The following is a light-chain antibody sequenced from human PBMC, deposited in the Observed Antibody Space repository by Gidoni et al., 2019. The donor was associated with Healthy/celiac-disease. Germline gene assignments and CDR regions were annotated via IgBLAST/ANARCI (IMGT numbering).Light chain of an antibody. CDR2: NVS. V-gene: IGKV2-30*01. CDR1: QSLVYSDGNTY. CDR3: MQGKHWPPWT. Sequence: DVVMTQSPLSLPVTLGQPASISCRSSQSLVYSDGNTYLNWFQQRPGQSPRRLIYNVSNRDSGVPDRFSGSGSGTDFTLKISRVEAEDVGVYYCMQGKHWPPWTFGQGTKVEIK. J-gene: IGKJ1*01.